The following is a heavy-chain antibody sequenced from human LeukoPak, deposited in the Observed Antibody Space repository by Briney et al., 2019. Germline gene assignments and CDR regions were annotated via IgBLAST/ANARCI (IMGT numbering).Heavy chain of an antibody. J-gene: IGHJ4*02. Sequence: PGRSLRLSCAASEFTFSSYGMHWVRQAPGKGLEWVAVIWSDGSNKYYADSVKGRFTISRDNSRNTLYLQMNSLRAEDTAVYYCARADYYDSSGYNDYWGQGTLVTVSS. CDR3: ARADYYDSSGYNDY. CDR1: EFTFSSYG. V-gene: IGHV3-33*01. CDR2: IWSDGSNK. D-gene: IGHD3-22*01.